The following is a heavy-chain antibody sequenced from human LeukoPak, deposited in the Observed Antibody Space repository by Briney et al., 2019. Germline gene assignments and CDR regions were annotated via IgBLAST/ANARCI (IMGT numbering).Heavy chain of an antibody. D-gene: IGHD3-22*01. CDR1: GGSISSYY. CDR3: ARSRYDSSGYYSFDY. Sequence: PSETLSLTCTVSGGSISSYYWSWIRQPPGKGLEWIGYIYYSGSTNYNPSLKSRVTISVDTSKNQFSLKLSSVAAADTAVYYCARSRYDSSGYYSFDYWGQGTLVTVSS. CDR2: IYYSGST. J-gene: IGHJ4*02. V-gene: IGHV4-59*08.